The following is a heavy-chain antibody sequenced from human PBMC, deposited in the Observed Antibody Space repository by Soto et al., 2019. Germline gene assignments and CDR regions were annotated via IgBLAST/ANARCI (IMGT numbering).Heavy chain of an antibody. Sequence: TLSLTCALIRYSIPGASFYWNLASKLPWLGLELIGYIYHSGSTIYNPSLKSRVTISVDTSKNRLSLELSNVTAADTAVYYCARDGAGAYGLGWFDPWGQGILVTVSS. CDR1: RYSIPGASFY. CDR3: ARDGAGAYGLGWFDP. V-gene: IGHV4-31*11. J-gene: IGHJ5*02. CDR2: IYHSGST. D-gene: IGHD2-21*01.